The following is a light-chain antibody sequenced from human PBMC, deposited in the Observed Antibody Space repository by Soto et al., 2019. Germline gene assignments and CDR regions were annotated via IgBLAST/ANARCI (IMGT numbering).Light chain of an antibody. CDR3: AAWDDSLNAWV. V-gene: IGLV1-47*01. J-gene: IGLJ3*02. CDR2: RND. CDR1: SSNIGSNY. Sequence: QSVLTQPPSASGTPGQRVTISCSGSSSNIGSNYVFWYQQLPGTAPKLLISRNDQRPSGVPDRFSGSKSGTSASLAISGLRSEDETDYYCAAWDDSLNAWVFGGGTQLTVL.